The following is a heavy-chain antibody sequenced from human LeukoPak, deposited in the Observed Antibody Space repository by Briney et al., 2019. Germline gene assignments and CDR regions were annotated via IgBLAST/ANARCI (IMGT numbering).Heavy chain of an antibody. D-gene: IGHD3-3*01. CDR2: IYTSGNT. CDR3: ARDLGSITIFGVAKRDWYFDL. V-gene: IGHV4-39*07. Sequence: PSETLSLTCTVSGGSISSSSYYWGWIRQPPGKGLEWIGRIYTSGNTNYNPSLKSRVTISVDTSKNQFSLKLSSVTAADTAVYYCARDLGSITIFGVAKRDWYFDLWGRGTLVTVSS. CDR1: GGSISSSSYY. J-gene: IGHJ2*01.